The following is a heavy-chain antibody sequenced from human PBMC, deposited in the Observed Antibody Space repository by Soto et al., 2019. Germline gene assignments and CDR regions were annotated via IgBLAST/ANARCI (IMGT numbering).Heavy chain of an antibody. CDR1: GYTFTSYY. D-gene: IGHD4-17*01. Sequence: QVQLVQSGAEVKKTGASVKVSCKASGYTFTSYYMHWVRQAPGQGLEWMGIINPSGGSRSYAQKFQGRVTMTRDTSTSTVYMELSSLRSEDTAVYYCARADYGDYVGGGAFDIWGQGTMVTVSS. J-gene: IGHJ3*02. V-gene: IGHV1-46*01. CDR3: ARADYGDYVGGGAFDI. CDR2: INPSGGSR.